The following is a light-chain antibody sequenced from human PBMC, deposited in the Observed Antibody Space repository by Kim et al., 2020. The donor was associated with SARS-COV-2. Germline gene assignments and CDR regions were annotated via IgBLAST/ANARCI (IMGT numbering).Light chain of an antibody. CDR1: SSNIGSNT. V-gene: IGLV1-44*01. Sequence: ELTQPPSASGTPGQRVTISCSGSSSNIGSNTVNWYQQLPGTGPKLLIYSNNQRPSGVPDRFSGSKSGTSASLAISGLQSEDEADYYCAAWDDSLNGWVFGGGTKLTVL. CDR3: AAWDDSLNGWV. J-gene: IGLJ3*02. CDR2: SNN.